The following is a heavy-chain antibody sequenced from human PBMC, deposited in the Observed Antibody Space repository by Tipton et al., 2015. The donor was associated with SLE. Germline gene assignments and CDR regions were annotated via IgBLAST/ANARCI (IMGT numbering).Heavy chain of an antibody. V-gene: IGHV3-23*03. Sequence: FLRLSCAASGFTFSSYAMSWVRQAPGKGLEWVSVIYSGGSSTYYADSVKGRFTISRDNSKNTLYLQMNSLRAEDTAVYYCAKHDSYGQSGFGYWGQGTLVTVSS. D-gene: IGHD5-18*01. J-gene: IGHJ4*02. CDR3: AKHDSYGQSGFGY. CDR2: IYSGGSST. CDR1: GFTFSSYA.